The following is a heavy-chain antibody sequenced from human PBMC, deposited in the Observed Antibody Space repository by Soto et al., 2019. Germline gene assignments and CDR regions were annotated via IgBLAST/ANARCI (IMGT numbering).Heavy chain of an antibody. J-gene: IGHJ3*02. CDR1: GGTFSSYT. D-gene: IGHD3-22*01. CDR3: AIWQYDSSGYYYGRDAFDI. Sequence: KGPWASVKVSCKASGGTFSSYTISWVRQAPGQGLEWMGRIIPILGIANYAQKFQGRVTITADKSTSTAYMELSSLRSEDTAVYYCAIWQYDSSGYYYGRDAFDIWGQGTMVTVSS. CDR2: IIPILGIA. V-gene: IGHV1-69*02.